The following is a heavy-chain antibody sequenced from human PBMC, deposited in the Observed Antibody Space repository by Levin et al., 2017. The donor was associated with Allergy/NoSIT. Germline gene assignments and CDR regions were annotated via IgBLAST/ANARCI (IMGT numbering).Heavy chain of an antibody. Sequence: PGGSLRLSCAASGFTFSSYAMSWVRQAPGKGLEWVSAITDSGRTYYADSVKGRFTVSRDNSKTTFYLQMNSLRADDTVVYDCAKEMTRVIPVFDYWGQGTLVTVSS. J-gene: IGHJ4*02. CDR1: GFTFSSYA. CDR3: AKEMTRVIPVFDY. D-gene: IGHD4-17*01. CDR2: ITDSGRT. V-gene: IGHV3-23*01.